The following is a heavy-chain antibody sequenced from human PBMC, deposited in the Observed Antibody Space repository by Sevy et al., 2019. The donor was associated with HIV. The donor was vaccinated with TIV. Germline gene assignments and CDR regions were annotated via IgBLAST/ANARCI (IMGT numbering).Heavy chain of an antibody. J-gene: IGHJ6*02. V-gene: IGHV3-66*01. CDR2: IYSDGRT. CDR1: GLSVSDNY. CDR3: ARDRYYDASGYYYYYYGMDV. D-gene: IGHD3-22*01. Sequence: GGSLRLSCAASGLSVSDNYMHWVRQAPGKGLELVSVIYSDGRTYYPDSVKGRFSISRDNSKNTLYLHMKSLRPEDTAVYYCARDRYYDASGYYYYYYGMDVWGQGTTVTVS.